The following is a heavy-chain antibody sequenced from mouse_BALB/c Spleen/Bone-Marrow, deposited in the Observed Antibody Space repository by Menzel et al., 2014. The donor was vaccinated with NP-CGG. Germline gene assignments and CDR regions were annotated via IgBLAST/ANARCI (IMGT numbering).Heavy chain of an antibody. Sequence: VQLKHSGGGLVQPGGSRKLSCAASGFTFSSFGMHWVRQAPEKGLEWVAYISSGSSTIYYADTVKGRFTISRDNPKNTLFLQMTSLRSEDTAMYYCARSLLLRPDYWGQGTTLTVSS. J-gene: IGHJ2*01. D-gene: IGHD1-1*01. V-gene: IGHV5-17*02. CDR1: GFTFSSFG. CDR2: ISSGSSTI. CDR3: ARSLLLRPDY.